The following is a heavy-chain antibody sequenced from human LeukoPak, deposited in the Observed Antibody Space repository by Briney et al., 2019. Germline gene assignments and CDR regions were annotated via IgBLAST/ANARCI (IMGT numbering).Heavy chain of an antibody. D-gene: IGHD6-19*01. V-gene: IGHV3-23*01. CDR1: GFTSSSNA. Sequence: PGGSLRLSCAASGFTSSSNAMSWVRQAPGKGLEWVSGTSGSGGATYYADSVKGRFSISRDNSKNTLYLQMNSLRAEDTAIYYCAKSPQWLVPSWFDPWGQGTLVTVSS. CDR3: AKSPQWLVPSWFDP. J-gene: IGHJ5*02. CDR2: TSGSGGAT.